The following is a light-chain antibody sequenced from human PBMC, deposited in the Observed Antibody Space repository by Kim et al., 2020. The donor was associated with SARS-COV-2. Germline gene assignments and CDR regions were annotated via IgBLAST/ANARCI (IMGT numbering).Light chain of an antibody. CDR3: QSYNRSNVV. CDR1: SGSIADNY. Sequence: GQTITISCTRSSGSIADNYVQWYQQRPGGGPIIVSYEDDQRPSWVSDRCSGSIENSSNSASLTISGLKTEDEADYYCQSYNRSNVVFGGGTQLTVL. CDR2: EDD. V-gene: IGLV6-57*03. J-gene: IGLJ2*01.